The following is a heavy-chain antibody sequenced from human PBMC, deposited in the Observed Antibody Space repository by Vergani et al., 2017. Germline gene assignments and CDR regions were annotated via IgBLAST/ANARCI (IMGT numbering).Heavy chain of an antibody. D-gene: IGHD3-10*01. Sequence: QVQLQESGPGLVKPSETLSLTCTVSGGSISSYYWSWIRQPPGKGLEWIGYIYYSGSTNYNPSLKSRVTISVDTSKNQFSLKLSSVTAADTAVYYCARGLDYYGSVSQVAYYFDYWGQGTLVTVSS. J-gene: IGHJ4*02. CDR2: IYYSGST. CDR1: GGSISSYY. V-gene: IGHV4-59*01. CDR3: ARGLDYYGSVSQVAYYFDY.